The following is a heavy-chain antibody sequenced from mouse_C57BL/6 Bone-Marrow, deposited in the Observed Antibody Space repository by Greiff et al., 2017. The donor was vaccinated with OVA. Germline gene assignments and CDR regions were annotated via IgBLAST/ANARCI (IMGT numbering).Heavy chain of an antibody. CDR1: GYSFTSYY. CDR3: ARSPSMITPYYYAMAY. V-gene: IGHV1-66*01. CDR2: IYPGSGNT. D-gene: IGHD2-4*01. Sequence: VKLQESGPELVKPGASVKISCKASGYSFTSYYIHWVKQRPGQGLEWIGWIYPGSGNTKYNEKFKGKATLTAEPSSSTAYMQLSSLTSEYSAVYYCARSPSMITPYYYAMAYWGQGTSVTVSS. J-gene: IGHJ4*01.